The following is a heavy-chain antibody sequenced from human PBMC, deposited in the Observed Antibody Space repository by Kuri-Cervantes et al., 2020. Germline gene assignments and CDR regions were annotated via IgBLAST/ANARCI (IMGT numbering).Heavy chain of an antibody. J-gene: IGHJ3*02. V-gene: IGHV3-23*01. CDR2: ISGSGGST. CDR3: AKEFGYYDSSGYYLFDAFDI. CDR1: GFTLSSYA. Sequence: GESLKISCAASGFTLSSYAMSWVRQAPGKGLEWVSAISGSGGSTYYADSVKGRFTISRDNSKNTLYLQMNSLRAEDAAVYYCAKEFGYYDSSGYYLFDAFDIWGQGTMVTVSS. D-gene: IGHD3-22*01.